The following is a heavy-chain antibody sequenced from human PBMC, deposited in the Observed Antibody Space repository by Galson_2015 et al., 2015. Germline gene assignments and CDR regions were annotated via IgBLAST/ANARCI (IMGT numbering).Heavy chain of an antibody. D-gene: IGHD3-10*01. CDR1: GFTFSDYY. CDR2: ISSSSSYT. V-gene: IGHV3-11*06. J-gene: IGHJ3*02. CDR3: ATVLLWFGELLGAFDI. Sequence: SLRLSCAASGFTFSDYYMSWIRQAPGKGLEWVSYISSSSSYTNYADSVKGRFTNSRDNAKNSLYLQMNSLRAEDTAVYYCATVLLWFGELLGAFDIWGQGTMVTVSS.